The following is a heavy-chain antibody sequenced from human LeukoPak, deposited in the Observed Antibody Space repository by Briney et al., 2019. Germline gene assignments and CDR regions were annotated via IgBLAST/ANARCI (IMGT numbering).Heavy chain of an antibody. J-gene: IGHJ4*02. Sequence: TSETPSLTCTVSGGSISSRSYYWGWIRQPPGKGLEWIGNIHYSGSAYYNSSLKSRVTISVDTSKNQFSLKLSSVTAADTAVYYCVRNKDILTGYADYWGQGTLVTVSS. D-gene: IGHD3-9*01. V-gene: IGHV4-39*01. CDR1: GGSISSRSYY. CDR2: IHYSGSA. CDR3: VRNKDILTGYADY.